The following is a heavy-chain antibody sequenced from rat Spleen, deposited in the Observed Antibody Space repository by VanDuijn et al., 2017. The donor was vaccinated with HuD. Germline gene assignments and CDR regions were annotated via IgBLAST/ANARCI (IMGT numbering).Heavy chain of an antibody. CDR3: ARGGRWYFDF. CDR1: GFTFSNYG. CDR2: ISTRGGST. J-gene: IGHJ3*01. V-gene: IGHV5S13*01. D-gene: IGHD1-1*01. Sequence: EVQLVESGGGLVQPGRSLKLSCAASGFTFSNYGMAWVRQAPKKGLEWVAYISTRGGSTYYRDSVKGRFTISRDNAQNTLYLQMNSLKSEDTATYYCARGGRWYFDFWGQGTLVTVSS.